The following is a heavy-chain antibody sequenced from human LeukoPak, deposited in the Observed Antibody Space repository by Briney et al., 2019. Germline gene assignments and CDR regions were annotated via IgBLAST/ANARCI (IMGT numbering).Heavy chain of an antibody. V-gene: IGHV3-20*01. CDR1: GFTFDDYG. D-gene: IGHD3-3*01. CDR3: ARDGKRVTTQFYYYGIDL. J-gene: IGHJ6*02. Sequence: AGGSLRLSCTAAGFTFDDYGMSWVRQIPGKGLEWVAGITWNGGSTDYAVSVRGRFTISRDNAKKSVYLRMNSLRAEDAALYHCARDGKRVTTQFYYYGIDLWGQGTTVTVSS. CDR2: ITWNGGST.